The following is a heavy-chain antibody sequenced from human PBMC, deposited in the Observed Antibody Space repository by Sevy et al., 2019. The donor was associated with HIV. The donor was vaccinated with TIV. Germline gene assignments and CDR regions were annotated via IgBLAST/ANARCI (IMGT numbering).Heavy chain of an antibody. D-gene: IGHD3-22*01. CDR1: GGSISSYY. J-gene: IGHJ4*02. CDR3: ARSYPYYYDSSGYSYYFDY. Sequence: SETLSLTCTVSGGSISSYYWSWIRQPAGKGLEWIGRIYTSGSTNYNPSLKSRVTMSVDTSKNQFSLKLSSVTAADTAVYYCARSYPYYYDSSGYSYYFDYWGQGTLVTVSS. V-gene: IGHV4-4*07. CDR2: IYTSGST.